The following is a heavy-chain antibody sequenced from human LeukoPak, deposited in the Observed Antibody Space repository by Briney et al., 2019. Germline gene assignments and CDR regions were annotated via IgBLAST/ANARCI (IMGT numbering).Heavy chain of an antibody. J-gene: IGHJ4*02. CDR2: IKQDGSQK. Sequence: PGGSLRVSCAASGFTFSSYWMTWVRQAPGKGLEWVANIKQDGSQKFYLDSVKGRFTISRDNAKESLFLQMNSLRAKDTAVYYCARHYDSTAYSLDYWGQGTLVTVSS. V-gene: IGHV3-7*01. D-gene: IGHD3-22*01. CDR1: GFTFSSYW. CDR3: ARHYDSTAYSLDY.